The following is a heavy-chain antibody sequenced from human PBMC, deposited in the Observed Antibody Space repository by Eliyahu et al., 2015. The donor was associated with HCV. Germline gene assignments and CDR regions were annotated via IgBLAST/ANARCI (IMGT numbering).Heavy chain of an antibody. Sequence: QVQLQESGPGLXKPSETLSLTCTVSVXSXPXSXWRWLRQPPGKGLEWIGYIHYSGSTNYNPSLKSRVTISVDTSKNQFSLILTSVTAADTAVYYCASGGGGIAVAGTGGWFDPWGQGTLVTVSS. J-gene: IGHJ5*02. CDR2: IHYSGST. V-gene: IGHV4-59*01. D-gene: IGHD6-19*01. CDR1: VXSXPXSX. CDR3: ASGGGGIAVAGTGGWFDP.